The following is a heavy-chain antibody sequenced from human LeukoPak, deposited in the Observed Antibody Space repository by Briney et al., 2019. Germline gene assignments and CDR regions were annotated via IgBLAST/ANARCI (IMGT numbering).Heavy chain of an antibody. J-gene: IGHJ3*02. CDR1: GFTFSSYA. D-gene: IGHD5-18*01. CDR3: ARARSSYGYGDAFDI. V-gene: IGHV3-30*04. Sequence: GGSLRLSCAASGFTFSSYAIHWVRQAPGKGLEWVAVISYDGINKYYADSLKGRFTISRDNSKNTVYLQMNSLRAEDTAVYYCARARSSYGYGDAFDIWGQGTMVTVSS. CDR2: ISYDGINK.